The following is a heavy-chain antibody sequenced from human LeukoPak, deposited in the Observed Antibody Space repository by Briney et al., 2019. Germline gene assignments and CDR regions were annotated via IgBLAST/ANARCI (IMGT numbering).Heavy chain of an antibody. J-gene: IGHJ4*02. CDR2: ISNSGSTI. V-gene: IGHV3-11*01. D-gene: IGHD3-22*01. Sequence: GGSLRLSCAASGFTFSDFYMTWIRQAPGKGLEWVSYISNSGSTIYYADSVKGRFTISRDNAKNSLYLQVNSLRAEDTAVYYCARSADRSGYFREITLYYFDYWGQGALVTVSS. CDR3: ARSADRSGYFREITLYYFDY. CDR1: GFTFSDFY.